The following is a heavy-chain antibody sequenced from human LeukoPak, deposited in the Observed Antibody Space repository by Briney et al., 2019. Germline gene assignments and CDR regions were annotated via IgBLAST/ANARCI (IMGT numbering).Heavy chain of an antibody. V-gene: IGHV3-30-3*01. Sequence: HPGRSLRLSCAASGFTFSTYAMHWVRQAPGKGLGWVAVTSYDGSNKYYADSVKGRFTISRDNSKNTLYLQMSTLRPEDTAVYYCAREGINMVRGVPDYWGQGTLVTVSS. D-gene: IGHD3-10*01. J-gene: IGHJ4*02. CDR1: GFTFSTYA. CDR2: TSYDGSNK. CDR3: AREGINMVRGVPDY.